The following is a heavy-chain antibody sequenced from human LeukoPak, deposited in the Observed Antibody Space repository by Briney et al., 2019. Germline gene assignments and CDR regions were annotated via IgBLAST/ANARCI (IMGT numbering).Heavy chain of an antibody. Sequence: PSETLSLTCAVYGGSFSGYYWSWIRQPPGKGLEWIGYIYYSGSTYYNPSLKSRVTISVDTSKNQFSLKLSSVTAADTAVYYCAREFVGGPYYFDYWGQGTLVTVSS. CDR3: AREFVGGPYYFDY. D-gene: IGHD1-26*01. CDR2: IYYSGST. J-gene: IGHJ4*02. V-gene: IGHV4-34*09. CDR1: GGSFSGYY.